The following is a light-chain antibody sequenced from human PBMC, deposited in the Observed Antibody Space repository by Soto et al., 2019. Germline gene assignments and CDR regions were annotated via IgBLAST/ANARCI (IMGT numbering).Light chain of an antibody. V-gene: IGKV4-1*01. Sequence: DIVMTQSPDSLAVSLGERATINCKSSQSVLYSSNNKNYLAWYQQKPGQPPKLLIYWASTRESGVPDRFSGSGSGTDFTLTISSLQAEYVAVYYCQQYYTTPVTFGPGTKVDIK. J-gene: IGKJ3*01. CDR3: QQYYTTPVT. CDR1: QSVLYSSNNKNY. CDR2: WAS.